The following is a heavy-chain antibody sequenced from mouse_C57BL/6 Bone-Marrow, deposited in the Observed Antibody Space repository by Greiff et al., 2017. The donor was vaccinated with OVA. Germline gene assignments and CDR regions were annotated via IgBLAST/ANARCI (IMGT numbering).Heavy chain of an antibody. CDR3: ARHPYYSNPFDY. Sequence: EVKLVESGGDLVKPGGSLKLSCAASGFTFSSYGMSWVRQTPDKRLEWVATFSSGGSYTYYPDSVKGRFTISRDNAKNTLYLQMSSLKSEDTAMYYCARHPYYSNPFDYWGQGTTLTVSS. CDR2: FSSGGSYT. D-gene: IGHD2-5*01. V-gene: IGHV5-6*01. J-gene: IGHJ2*01. CDR1: GFTFSSYG.